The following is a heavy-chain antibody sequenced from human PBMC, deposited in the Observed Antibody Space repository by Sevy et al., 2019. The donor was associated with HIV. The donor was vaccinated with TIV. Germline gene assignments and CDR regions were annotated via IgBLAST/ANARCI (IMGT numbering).Heavy chain of an antibody. D-gene: IGHD6-13*01. V-gene: IGHV3-7*01. CDR1: GFTFSSYW. Sequence: GGSLRLSCAASGFTFSSYWINWVRQAPGEGLEWVANINQGGNQKHYMDSVKGRFTISRDNAENAVYLQMISLRVEDTAVYYCASGPSGAAAGRFVSWGQGTLVTVSS. CDR2: INQGGNQK. J-gene: IGHJ4*02. CDR3: ASGPSGAAAGRFVS.